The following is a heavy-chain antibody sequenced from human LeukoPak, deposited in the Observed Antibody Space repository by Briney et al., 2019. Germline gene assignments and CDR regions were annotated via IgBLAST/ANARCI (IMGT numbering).Heavy chain of an antibody. CDR1: GFTFSSYA. D-gene: IGHD3-22*01. CDR3: ARDCGYYRFDF. J-gene: IGHJ4*02. Sequence: HTGGSLRLSCAASGFTFSSYAMSWARQAPGKGLEWVANIKQDGSEKYYVDSVKGRFTISRDNAKNSPYLQMNGLRAEDTAMYYCARDCGYYRFDFWGQGILVTVSS. V-gene: IGHV3-7*01. CDR2: IKQDGSEK.